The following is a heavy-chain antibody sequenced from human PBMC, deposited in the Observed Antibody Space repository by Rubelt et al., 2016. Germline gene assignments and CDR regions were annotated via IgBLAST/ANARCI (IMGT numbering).Heavy chain of an antibody. CDR1: GFTVSSNY. CDR3: ARDQERRGGMSGMDA. CDR2: IYSGGST. D-gene: IGHD6-25*01. Sequence: VQLVESGGGLVQPGGSLRLSCAASGFTVSSNYMSWVRQAPGKGLEWVSVIYSGGSTYYADSVKCRFTISRDNSKNTLYLQMNGLRAEDTAVYDCARDQERRGGMSGMDAWGQGTTVTVSS. J-gene: IGHJ6*02. V-gene: IGHV3-53*01.